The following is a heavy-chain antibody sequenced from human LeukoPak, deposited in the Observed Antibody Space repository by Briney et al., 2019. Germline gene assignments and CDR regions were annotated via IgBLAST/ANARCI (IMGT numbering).Heavy chain of an antibody. CDR3: ATDQLGMAVAGTIDAFDI. Sequence: ASVKVSCKVSGYTLTELSMHWVRQAPGKGLEWMGGFDPEDGETIYAQKFQGRVTMTEDTSTDTAYMELSSLRSEDTAVYYCATDQLGMAVAGTIDAFDIWGSGTMVTVSS. D-gene: IGHD6-19*01. J-gene: IGHJ3*02. CDR2: FDPEDGET. CDR1: GYTLTELS. V-gene: IGHV1-24*01.